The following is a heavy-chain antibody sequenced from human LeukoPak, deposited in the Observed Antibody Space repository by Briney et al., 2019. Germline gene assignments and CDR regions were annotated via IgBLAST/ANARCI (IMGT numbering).Heavy chain of an antibody. J-gene: IGHJ4*02. Sequence: GGSLRLSCAASGFTLSSYGMSWVRQAPGKGLEWVSTISGSGGRTYYADSVKGRFTISRDNSKNTLYLQMNSLRAEDTAVYYCAKATGYLLWGQGTLVTVSS. V-gene: IGHV3-23*01. CDR3: AKATGYLL. CDR1: GFTLSSYG. D-gene: IGHD1-14*01. CDR2: ISGSGGRT.